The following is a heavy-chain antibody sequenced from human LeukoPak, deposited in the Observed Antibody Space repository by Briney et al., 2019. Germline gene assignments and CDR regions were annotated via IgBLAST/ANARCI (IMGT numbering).Heavy chain of an antibody. D-gene: IGHD3-22*01. CDR3: ARGRLSGYVDY. V-gene: IGHV4-30-2*01. Sequence: SETLSLTCAVSGGSISNGGYSWSWIRQPPGKGLEWIGYIYHSGSTYYNPSLKSRVTISVDRSKNQFSLKLSSVTAADTAVYYCARGRLSGYVDYWGQGTLVTVSS. CDR1: GGSISNGGYS. CDR2: IYHSGST. J-gene: IGHJ4*02.